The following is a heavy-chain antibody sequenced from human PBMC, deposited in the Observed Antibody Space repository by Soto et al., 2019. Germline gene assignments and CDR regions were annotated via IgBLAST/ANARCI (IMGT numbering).Heavy chain of an antibody. CDR3: ARVWGGAFDI. Sequence: SETLSLTCSVSGCAINSRSLSWAWIRQPPGKGLEWIGTFFNNENPNYNPSLKSRVTISVDTSKNQFSLKLSSVTAADTAVYYCARVWGGAFDIWGQGTMVTVS. V-gene: IGHV4-39*07. CDR1: GCAINSRSLS. CDR2: FFNNENP. J-gene: IGHJ3*02. D-gene: IGHD3-10*01.